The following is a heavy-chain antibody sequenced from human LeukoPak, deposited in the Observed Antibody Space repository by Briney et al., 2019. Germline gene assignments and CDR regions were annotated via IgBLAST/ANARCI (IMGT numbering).Heavy chain of an antibody. CDR1: GGSISSGNYY. Sequence: PSETLSLTCTVSGGSISSGNYYWGWIRQPPGKGLEWIGTFYYSENTYYNPSLKSRVTISVDTSKNQFSLKLSSVTAADTAVYFCARYKISDSSFDYWGQGTLVTVSS. CDR2: FYYSENT. D-gene: IGHD3-22*01. V-gene: IGHV4-39*01. CDR3: ARYKISDSSFDY. J-gene: IGHJ4*02.